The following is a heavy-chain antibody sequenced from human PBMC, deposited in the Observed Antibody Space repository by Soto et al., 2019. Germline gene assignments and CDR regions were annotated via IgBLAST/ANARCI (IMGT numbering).Heavy chain of an antibody. J-gene: IGHJ6*02. CDR2: IYYSGFT. Sequence: SETLSLTCTVSGGSITSGGYYWSWIRQHPGKGLEWIGYIYYSGFTYYNPSLKSRVTISVDTSKNQFSLKLSSVTAADTAVYYCARGGLGYCSGGSCYSAELSRYYYGMDVWGQGTTVTVSS. CDR3: ARGGLGYCSGGSCYSAELSRYYYGMDV. V-gene: IGHV4-31*03. D-gene: IGHD2-15*01. CDR1: GGSITSGGYY.